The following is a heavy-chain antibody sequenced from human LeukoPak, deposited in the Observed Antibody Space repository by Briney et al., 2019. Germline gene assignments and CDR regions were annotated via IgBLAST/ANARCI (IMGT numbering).Heavy chain of an antibody. CDR3: ARGVWFGELQEKDAFDI. J-gene: IGHJ3*02. CDR1: GFTFSSYA. D-gene: IGHD3-10*01. CDR2: ISGSGGST. V-gene: IGHV3-23*01. Sequence: PGGSLRLSCAASGFTFSSYAMSWVRQAPGKGLEWVSAISGSGGSTYYADSVKGRFTISRDNSMYLQMDSLRVEDTAVYYCARGVWFGELQEKDAFDIWGQGTMLTVSS.